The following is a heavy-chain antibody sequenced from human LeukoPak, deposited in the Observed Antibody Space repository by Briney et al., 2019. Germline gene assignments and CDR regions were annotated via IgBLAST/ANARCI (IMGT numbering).Heavy chain of an antibody. J-gene: IGHJ4*02. D-gene: IGHD5-12*01. CDR3: ARDFPWPYYFDY. Sequence: GGSLRLSCAASGFTFSSYAMSWVRQAPGKGLEWVANIKQDGSEKYYVDSVRGRFTISRDNAKNSLYLQMNSLRAEDTAVYYCARDFPWPYYFDYWGQGTLVTVSS. V-gene: IGHV3-7*01. CDR2: IKQDGSEK. CDR1: GFTFSSYA.